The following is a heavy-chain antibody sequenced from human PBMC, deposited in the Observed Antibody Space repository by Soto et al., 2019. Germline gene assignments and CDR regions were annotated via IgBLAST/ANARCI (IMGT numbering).Heavy chain of an antibody. CDR1: GFTFSSYA. J-gene: IGHJ4*02. CDR2: ISGSGGST. V-gene: IGHV3-23*01. CDR3: AKDLGSTSLILRVDTAMGYYFDY. Sequence: EVQLLESGGGLVQPGGSLRLSCAASGFTFSSYAMSWVRQAPGKGLEWVSAISGSGGSTYYADSVKGRFTISRDNSKKTLYLQMNSLRAEDTAVYYCAKDLGSTSLILRVDTAMGYYFDYWGQGTLVTVSS. D-gene: IGHD5-18*01.